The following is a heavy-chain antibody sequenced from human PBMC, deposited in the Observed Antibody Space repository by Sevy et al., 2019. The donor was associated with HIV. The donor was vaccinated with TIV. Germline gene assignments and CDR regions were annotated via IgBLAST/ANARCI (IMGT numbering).Heavy chain of an antibody. J-gene: IGHJ4*02. Sequence: GGSLRLSCAASGFAFYDYSMSWIRQAPGKGLEWVATLSFGCGKINYADSVKGLLTTSRDNSKNSFYLQMDNLRVEDTALYYCAREGCTRPHDYWGQGTRVTVSS. V-gene: IGHV3-23*01. D-gene: IGHD2-8*01. CDR2: LSFGCGKI. CDR3: AREGCTRPHDY. CDR1: GFAFYDYS.